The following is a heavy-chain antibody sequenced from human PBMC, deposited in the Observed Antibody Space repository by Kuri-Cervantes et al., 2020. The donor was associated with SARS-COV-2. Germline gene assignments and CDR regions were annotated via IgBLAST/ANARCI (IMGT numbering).Heavy chain of an antibody. J-gene: IGHJ3*02. V-gene: IGHV1-18*04. CDR3: ARSGPGAISREDGALDI. Sequence: ASVKVSCKASGYTFTSYGISWVRQAPGQGLEWMGWISAYNGNTNYAQKLQGRVTMTTDTSTSTAYMELRSLRSDDTAVYYCARSGPGAISREDGALDIWGQGTMVTVSS. D-gene: IGHD4/OR15-4a*01. CDR2: ISAYNGNT. CDR1: GYTFTSYG.